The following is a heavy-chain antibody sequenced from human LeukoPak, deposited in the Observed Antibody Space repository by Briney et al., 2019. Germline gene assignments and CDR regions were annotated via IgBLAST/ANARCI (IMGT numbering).Heavy chain of an antibody. Sequence: GESLKISCKGSGYSFSSYWIGWVRQMPGKGLEWMGIIYPGDSATRYSPSFQGQVTISADKSISTAYLQWSSLKASDTAMYHCAGWRYGWGLYYFDYWGQGTLVTVSS. CDR2: IYPGDSAT. CDR1: GYSFSSYW. V-gene: IGHV5-51*01. J-gene: IGHJ4*02. CDR3: AGWRYGWGLYYFDY. D-gene: IGHD3-10*01.